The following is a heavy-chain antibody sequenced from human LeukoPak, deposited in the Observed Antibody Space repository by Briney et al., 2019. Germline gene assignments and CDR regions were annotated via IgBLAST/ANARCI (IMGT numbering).Heavy chain of an antibody. V-gene: IGHV1-2*04. J-gene: IGHJ4*02. CDR1: GYTFTGYY. CDR3: ARDPTTMVRGVITPWYFDY. CDR2: INPNSGGT. D-gene: IGHD3-10*01. Sequence: ASVKVSCKASGYTFTGYYMHWVRQAPGQGLEWMGWINPNSGGTNYAQKFQGWVTMTRDTSISTAYMELSRLRSDDTAVYYCARDPTTMVRGVITPWYFDYWGQGTLVTVSS.